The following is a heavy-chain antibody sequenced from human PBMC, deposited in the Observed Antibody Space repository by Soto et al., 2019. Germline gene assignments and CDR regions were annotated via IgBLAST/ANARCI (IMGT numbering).Heavy chain of an antibody. V-gene: IGHV3-66*04. J-gene: IGHJ6*04. D-gene: IGHD3-10*01. CDR3: ARRPTYYYGSGTSEV. Sequence: EVQLVESGGGLVEPGGSLRLSCAASGFTVSSNYMSWVRQAPGKGLAWVSVIYSGGSTYYADSVKGRFTISRDNSKNTLYLQMNSLRAEDTGVYYCARRPTYYYGSGTSEVWAKGSTVTVSS. CDR1: GFTVSSNY. CDR2: IYSGGST.